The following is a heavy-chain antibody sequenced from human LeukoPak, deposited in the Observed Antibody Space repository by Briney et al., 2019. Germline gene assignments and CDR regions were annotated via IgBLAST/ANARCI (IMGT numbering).Heavy chain of an antibody. CDR2: IFYSGST. D-gene: IGHD4-23*01. CDR3: ARRNYYGGNMDYFDY. J-gene: IGHJ4*02. CDR1: GGSMRNQY. Sequence: PSETLSLTCTVSGGSMRNQYWSWIRQPPGKGLEWIGSIFYSGSTYYNPSLKSRVTISVDTSKNQFSLKLSSVTAADTAVYYCARRNYYGGNMDYFDYWGQGTLVTVSS. V-gene: IGHV4-59*05.